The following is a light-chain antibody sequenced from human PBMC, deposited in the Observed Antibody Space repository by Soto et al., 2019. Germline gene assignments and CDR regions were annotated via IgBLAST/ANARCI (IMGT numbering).Light chain of an antibody. V-gene: IGLV2-14*01. CDR2: EVS. Sequence: QSALTQPASVSGSPGQSITISCTGTSSDVGDYNYVSWYQQHPGKAPKLMIYEVSNRPSGVSNRFSGSKSGNTASLTISGLQDEDEADYYCSSNTSSDSWVFGGGTKLTVL. CDR1: SSDVGDYNY. J-gene: IGLJ3*02. CDR3: SSNTSSDSWV.